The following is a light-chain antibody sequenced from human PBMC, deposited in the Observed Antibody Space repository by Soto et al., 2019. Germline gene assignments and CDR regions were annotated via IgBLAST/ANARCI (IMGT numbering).Light chain of an antibody. V-gene: IGLV1-40*01. CDR2: GNS. CDR3: QSYDSSLSGFYV. J-gene: IGLJ1*01. CDR1: SSNIGAGYD. Sequence: QAVRGQPRSVCGAPGEGVTISCPGSSSNIGAGYDVHWYQQLPGTAPKLLIYGNSNRPSGVPDRFSGSKSGTSASLAITGLQAEDEADYYCQSYDSSLSGFYVFGTGTKVTVL.